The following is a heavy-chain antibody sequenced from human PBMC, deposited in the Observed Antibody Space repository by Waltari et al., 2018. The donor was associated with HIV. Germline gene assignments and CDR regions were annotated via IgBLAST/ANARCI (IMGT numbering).Heavy chain of an antibody. Sequence: VKVSCKASGYTFTSYGISWVRQAPGQGLEWMGWISAYNGNTNYAQKLQGRVTMTTDTSTSTAYMELRSLRSDDTAVYYCARFHGGNEGYYYFDYWGQGTLVTVSS. J-gene: IGHJ4*02. CDR3: ARFHGGNEGYYYFDY. CDR2: ISAYNGNT. D-gene: IGHD2-15*01. CDR1: GYTFTSYG. V-gene: IGHV1-18*01.